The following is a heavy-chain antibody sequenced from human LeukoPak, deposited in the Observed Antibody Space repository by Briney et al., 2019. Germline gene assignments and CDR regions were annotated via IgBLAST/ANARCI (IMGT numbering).Heavy chain of an antibody. CDR3: ASRDTATGLD. Sequence: SETLSLTCTVSGGSISGYYWSWIRQPPGKGLEWIGYIYYSGSTNYNPSLKSRVTISVDTSKNQFSLKLSSVTAADTAVYYCASRDTATGLDWGQGTLVTVSS. V-gene: IGHV4-59*12. CDR2: IYYSGST. D-gene: IGHD5-18*01. CDR1: GGSISGYY. J-gene: IGHJ4*02.